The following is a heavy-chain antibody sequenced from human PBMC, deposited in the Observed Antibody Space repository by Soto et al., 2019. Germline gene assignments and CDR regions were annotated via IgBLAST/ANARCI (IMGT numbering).Heavy chain of an antibody. Sequence: PWGSLRLSCAASGFTFSSYGMHWVRQAPGKGLEWVSIIDIGGNTYYADSVKDRFTISRDNSRDTLYLHMDSLRAEDTAVYYCARGRGSTGYLGREHYFDYWGQGTLVTVSS. CDR1: GFTFSSYG. V-gene: IGHV3-66*01. CDR2: IDIGGNT. D-gene: IGHD2-2*01. CDR3: ARGRGSTGYLGREHYFDY. J-gene: IGHJ4*02.